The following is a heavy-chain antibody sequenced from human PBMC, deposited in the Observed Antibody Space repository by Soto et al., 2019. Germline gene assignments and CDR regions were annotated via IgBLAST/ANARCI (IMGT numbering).Heavy chain of an antibody. CDR2: MNPNSGNT. CDR1: GYTFTSYD. D-gene: IGHD5-18*01. CDR3: ARVRSYGLDY. V-gene: IGHV1-8*01. J-gene: IGHJ4*02. Sequence: QVQLVQSGAEVMKPGASVKVSCKASGYTFTSYDINWVRQATGQGLEWMGWMNPNSGNTVYAQKCQCRVTMTRNTSISTAYMELSSLRSEDTAVYDCARVRSYGLDYWGQGTLVTVSS.